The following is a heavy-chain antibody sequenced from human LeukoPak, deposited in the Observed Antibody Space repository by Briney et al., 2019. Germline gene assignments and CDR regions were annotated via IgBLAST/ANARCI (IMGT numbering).Heavy chain of an antibody. V-gene: IGHV4-34*01. CDR1: GGSFSGYY. Sequence: SETLSLTCAVYGGSFSGYYWSWIRQPPGKGLEWIGEINHSGSTNYNPSLKSRVTISVDTSKNQFSLKLSSVTAADTAVYYCARQSMTRFDPWGQGTLVTVSS. D-gene: IGHD2/OR15-2a*01. CDR2: INHSGST. J-gene: IGHJ5*02. CDR3: ARQSMTRFDP.